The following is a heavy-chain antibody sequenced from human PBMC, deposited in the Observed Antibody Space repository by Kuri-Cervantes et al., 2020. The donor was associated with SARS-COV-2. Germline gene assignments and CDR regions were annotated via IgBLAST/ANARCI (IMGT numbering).Heavy chain of an antibody. D-gene: IGHD1-7*01. CDR3: ARGLYNWNYFSLYYYYYMDV. Sequence: ASVKVSCKTSGYTFSDYFMHWVRQAPGQGLEWMGWISAYNGNTNYAQKLQGRVTMTTDTSTSTAYMELRSLRSDDTAVYYCARGLYNWNYFSLYYYYYMDVWGKGTTVTVSS. J-gene: IGHJ6*03. CDR2: ISAYNGNT. V-gene: IGHV1-18*04. CDR1: GYTFSDYF.